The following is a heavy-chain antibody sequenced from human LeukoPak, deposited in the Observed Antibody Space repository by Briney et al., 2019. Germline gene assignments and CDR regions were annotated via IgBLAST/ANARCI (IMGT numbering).Heavy chain of an antibody. CDR3: ARAGGGNIVATISYYFDY. CDR1: GYTFTGYY. V-gene: IGHV1-18*04. D-gene: IGHD5-12*01. J-gene: IGHJ4*02. Sequence: ASVKVSCKASGYTFTGYYMHWVRQAPGQGLEWMGWISAYNGNTNYAQKLQGRVTMTTDTSTSTAYMELRSLRSDDTAVYYCARAGGGNIVATISYYFDYWGQGTLVTVSS. CDR2: ISAYNGNT.